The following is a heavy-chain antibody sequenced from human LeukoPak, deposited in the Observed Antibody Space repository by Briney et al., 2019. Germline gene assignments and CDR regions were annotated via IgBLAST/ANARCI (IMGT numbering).Heavy chain of an antibody. D-gene: IGHD6-13*01. Sequence: PSETLSLTCAVYGGSFSGYYWSWIRQPPGKGLEWIGEINHSGSTNYNPSLKSRVTISVDTSKNQFSLKLSSVTAADTAVCYCARGASILAIAAAGTYNWFDPWGQGTLVTVSS. CDR1: GGSFSGYY. CDR2: INHSGST. J-gene: IGHJ5*02. CDR3: ARGASILAIAAAGTYNWFDP. V-gene: IGHV4-34*01.